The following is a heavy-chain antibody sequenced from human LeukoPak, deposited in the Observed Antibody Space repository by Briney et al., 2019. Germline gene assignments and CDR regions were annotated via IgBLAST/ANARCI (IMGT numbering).Heavy chain of an antibody. Sequence: GASVKVSCKASGGTFSSYAISWVRQAPGQGLEWMGGIIPTFGTANYAQKFQGRVTITADKSTSTAYMELSSLRSEDTAVYYCARDKGYSYGFTLDYWGQGTLVTVSS. J-gene: IGHJ4*02. V-gene: IGHV1-69*06. CDR2: IIPTFGTA. CDR1: GGTFSSYA. CDR3: ARDKGYSYGFTLDY. D-gene: IGHD5-18*01.